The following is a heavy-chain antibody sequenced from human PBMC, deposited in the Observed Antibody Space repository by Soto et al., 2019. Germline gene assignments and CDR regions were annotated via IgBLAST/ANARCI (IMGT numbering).Heavy chain of an antibody. J-gene: IGHJ6*02. CDR2: IYSGDADT. D-gene: IGHD3-22*01. Sequence: GESLKTSCKGSGYSFTSYWIGWVPQMPGKGLEWMGIIYSGDADTRYSPSFQGQVTIPADKSISTAYLQWSSLKASDTAMYYCAGPYYYDSSGEAGMDVWGQGTTVTVS. V-gene: IGHV5-51*01. CDR1: GYSFTSYW. CDR3: AGPYYYDSSGEAGMDV.